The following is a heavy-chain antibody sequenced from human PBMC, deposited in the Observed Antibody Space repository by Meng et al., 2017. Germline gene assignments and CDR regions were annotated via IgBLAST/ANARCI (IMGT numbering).Heavy chain of an antibody. V-gene: IGHV4-34*01. Sequence: QLQLQQRGAGLLKHSATLSLTCAVAGGACSGDYWSWIRQPPGKGLEWIGEINHSGSTNSNPSLKSRVTISVDTSKNQFSLKLSSVTAADTAVYYCARGRRFLEWFDYWGQGTLVTVSS. D-gene: IGHD3-3*01. CDR3: ARGRRFLEWFDY. CDR1: GGACSGDY. J-gene: IGHJ4*02. CDR2: INHSGST.